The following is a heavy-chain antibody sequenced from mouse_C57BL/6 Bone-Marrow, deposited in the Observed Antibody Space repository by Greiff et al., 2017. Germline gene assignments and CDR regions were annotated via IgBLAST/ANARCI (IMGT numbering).Heavy chain of an antibody. J-gene: IGHJ3*01. V-gene: IGHV1-50*01. CDR2: IDPSDSYT. D-gene: IGHD2-3*01. CDR1: GYTFTSYW. CDR3: ARFGYYEAY. Sequence: QVQLQQPGAELVKPGASVKLSCKASGYTFTSYWMQWVKQRPGQGLEWIGEIDPSDSYTNYNQKFKGKATVTVDTSSSTAYMQLSSLTSEDSAVYYCARFGYYEAYWGQGTLVTVSA.